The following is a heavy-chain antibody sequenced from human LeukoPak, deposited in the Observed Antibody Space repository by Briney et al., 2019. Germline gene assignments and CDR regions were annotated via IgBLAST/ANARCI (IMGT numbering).Heavy chain of an antibody. Sequence: ASETLSLTCTVSGGSISNYYWSWIRQPAGKGLEWIGRIYTSGSTKYSPSLKSRVTMSVDTSRNQFSLKLSSVTAADTAVYYCARVISSGYYVGVDSYYYYMDVWGKGTTVTVSS. CDR2: IYTSGST. J-gene: IGHJ6*03. V-gene: IGHV4-4*07. CDR1: GGSISNYY. D-gene: IGHD6-19*01. CDR3: ARVISSGYYVGVDSYYYYMDV.